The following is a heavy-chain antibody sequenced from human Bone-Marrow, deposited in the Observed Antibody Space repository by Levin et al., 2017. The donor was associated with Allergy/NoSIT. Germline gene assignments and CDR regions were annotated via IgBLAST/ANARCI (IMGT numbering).Heavy chain of an antibody. D-gene: IGHD3-10*01. CDR3: ARVIWFGSAFDI. Sequence: LRLSCNVSGGSISGGSYYWSWIRQPAGKGLEWIGRIYSSGSTNYNPSLKSRVTISVDTSKNQFSLRLSSVTAADTAVYYCARVIWFGSAFDIWGQGTMVTVSS. CDR2: IYSSGST. V-gene: IGHV4-61*02. J-gene: IGHJ3*02. CDR1: GGSISGGSYY.